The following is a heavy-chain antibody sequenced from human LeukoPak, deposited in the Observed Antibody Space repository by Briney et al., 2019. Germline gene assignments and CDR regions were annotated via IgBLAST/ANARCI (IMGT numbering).Heavy chain of an antibody. CDR1: GYTFSGYY. CDR3: AGGELLAFDY. D-gene: IGHD1-7*01. Sequence: ASVKVSCKASGYTFSGYYMHWVRQAPGQGLEWMGWINPSSGGTNYAQKFQGRVTMTTDTSISTAYMELSRLRSDDTAVYYCAGGELLAFDYWGQGSLVTVSS. V-gene: IGHV1-2*02. CDR2: INPSSGGT. J-gene: IGHJ4*02.